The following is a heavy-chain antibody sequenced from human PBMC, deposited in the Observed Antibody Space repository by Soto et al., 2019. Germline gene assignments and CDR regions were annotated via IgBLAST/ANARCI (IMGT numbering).Heavy chain of an antibody. D-gene: IGHD2-2*01. Sequence: QVQLVQSGAEVKKPGASVKVSCKASGYTFTNYAMHWVRQAPGQRPEWMGWINAGNGNTKFSLRFQGRVTITRDTSANIDYMELSSLTSEDTAVYYCARAGFCSTTSCSDAFDIWVQGTMVTVSS. V-gene: IGHV1-3*01. J-gene: IGHJ3*02. CDR1: GYTFTNYA. CDR3: ARAGFCSTTSCSDAFDI. CDR2: INAGNGNT.